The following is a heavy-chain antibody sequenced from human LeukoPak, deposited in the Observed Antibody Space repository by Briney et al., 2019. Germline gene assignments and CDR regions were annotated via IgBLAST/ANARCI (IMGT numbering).Heavy chain of an antibody. V-gene: IGHV3-74*01. J-gene: IGHJ4*02. CDR3: AKDHCVVPPENYYDSSGNKDDYYFDY. CDR2: LSSDGSST. CDR1: GFTFSNYW. Sequence: PGGSLRLSCAASGFTFSNYWMHWVRQAPGKGLVWVSRLSSDGSSTNYADSVKGRFTISRDNAKNMLYLQMNSLRAEDTAVYYCAKDHCVVPPENYYDSSGNKDDYYFDYWGQGTLVTVSS. D-gene: IGHD3-22*01.